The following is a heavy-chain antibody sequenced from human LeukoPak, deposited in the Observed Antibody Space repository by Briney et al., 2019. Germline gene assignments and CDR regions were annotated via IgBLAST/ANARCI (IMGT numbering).Heavy chain of an antibody. J-gene: IGHJ4*02. Sequence: GGSLRLSCVGSGFTLSNAWMTWVRQAPGKGLEWVGRIKSKKDGETTDYAAPVKGRFTISRDDPKNTLFLQMNSLKTEDTAEYYCTTPGIAVAGTRGSANYWGQGTLVTVSS. CDR1: GFTLSNAW. CDR3: TTPGIAVAGTRGSANY. CDR2: IKSKKDGETT. D-gene: IGHD6-19*01. V-gene: IGHV3-15*01.